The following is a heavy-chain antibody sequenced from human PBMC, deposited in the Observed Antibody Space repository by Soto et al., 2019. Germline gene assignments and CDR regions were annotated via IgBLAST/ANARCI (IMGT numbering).Heavy chain of an antibody. CDR3: ARGRKWLNYCYYGMDV. CDR2: INHSGST. Sequence: PSETLSLTCAVYGGSFSGYYWSWIRQPPGKGLEWIGEINHSGSTNYNPSLKSRVTISVDTSKNQFSLKLSSVTAADTAVYYCARGRKWLNYCYYGMDVWGQGTTVTVSS. J-gene: IGHJ6*02. V-gene: IGHV4-34*01. CDR1: GGSFSGYY. D-gene: IGHD6-19*01.